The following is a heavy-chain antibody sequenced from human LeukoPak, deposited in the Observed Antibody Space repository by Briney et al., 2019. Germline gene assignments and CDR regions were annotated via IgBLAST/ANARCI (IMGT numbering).Heavy chain of an antibody. CDR2: IYYSGST. Sequence: SETLSLTFTVSGGSISSYYWSWIRQPPGKGLEWIGYIYYSGSTNYNPSLKSRVTISVDTSKNQFSLKLSSVTAADTAVYYCAREDYDSSGYYASDAFDIWGQGTMVTVSS. CDR3: AREDYDSSGYYASDAFDI. D-gene: IGHD3-22*01. CDR1: GGSISSYY. V-gene: IGHV4-59*01. J-gene: IGHJ3*02.